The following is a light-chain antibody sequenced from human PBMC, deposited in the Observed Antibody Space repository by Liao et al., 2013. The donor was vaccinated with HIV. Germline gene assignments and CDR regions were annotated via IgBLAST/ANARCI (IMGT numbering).Light chain of an antibody. CDR2: EDT. CDR1: KVGDKY. CDR3: QAWDTTTAAYV. Sequence: SYELSQPPSVSVSPGQTATITCSGDKVGDKYASWYQRKPGQSPEVVIYEDTKRPSGIPERFSGSNSGNTATLTISGTQAMDEADYYCQAWDTTTAAYVFGTGTKVTVL. J-gene: IGLJ1*01. V-gene: IGLV3-1*01.